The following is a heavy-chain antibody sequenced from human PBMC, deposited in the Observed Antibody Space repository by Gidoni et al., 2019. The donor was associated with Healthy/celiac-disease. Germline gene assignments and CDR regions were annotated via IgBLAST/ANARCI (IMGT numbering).Heavy chain of an antibody. Sequence: QVQLVQSVAEVKKPGASVKVPCKASAYTFISYAMQWVRQAPGQRREGIGWINAGNGNTKNSQKFQGRVTITRDTSASTADMELSSLRSEDTAVYYCARDGGNSGYYPPFDYWGQGTLVTVSS. CDR1: AYTFISYA. D-gene: IGHD3-22*01. J-gene: IGHJ4*02. CDR2: INAGNGNT. CDR3: ARDGGNSGYYPPFDY. V-gene: IGHV1-3*01.